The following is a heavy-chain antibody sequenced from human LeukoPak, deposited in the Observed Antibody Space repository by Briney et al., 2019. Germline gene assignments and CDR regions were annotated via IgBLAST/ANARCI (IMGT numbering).Heavy chain of an antibody. D-gene: IGHD3-9*01. CDR1: GFTFSDYY. CDR3: ARGYYYILTGYYFDY. J-gene: IGHJ4*02. V-gene: IGHV3-11*06. CDR2: ISSSSSYT. Sequence: GGSLRLSCAASGFTFSDYYMSWIRQAPGKGLEWVSYISSSSSYTNYADSVKGRFTISRDNAKNSLYLQMNSLRAEDTAVYYCARGYYYILTGYYFDYWGQGTLVTVSS.